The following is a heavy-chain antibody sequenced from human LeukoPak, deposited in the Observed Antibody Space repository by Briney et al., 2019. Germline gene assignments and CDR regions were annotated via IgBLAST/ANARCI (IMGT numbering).Heavy chain of an antibody. CDR1: GGTFSSYT. Sequence: SVKVSCKASGGTFSSYTISWVRQAPGQGLEWMGRIIPIRGIANYAQKFQGRVTITAAKSTSTAYMELSSLRSEDTAVYYCARVLRWYRLGPGDDAFDIWGQGTMVTVSS. D-gene: IGHD4-23*01. CDR2: IIPIRGIA. J-gene: IGHJ3*02. V-gene: IGHV1-69*02. CDR3: ARVLRWYRLGPGDDAFDI.